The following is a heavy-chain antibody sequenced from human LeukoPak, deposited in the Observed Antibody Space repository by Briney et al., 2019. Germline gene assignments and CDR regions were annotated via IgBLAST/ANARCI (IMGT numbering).Heavy chain of an antibody. D-gene: IGHD3-3*01. J-gene: IGHJ4*02. Sequence: ASVKVSCKASGYTFINNWMHWVRQAPGQGLEWIGLINPTGTRTGYAQKFQGRVTMTRDMSTSTDYMELSSLRSEDTAIYYCAKPYYDFWSGYPGDWGQGTLVTVSS. V-gene: IGHV1-46*01. CDR2: INPTGTRT. CDR1: GYTFINNW. CDR3: AKPYYDFWSGYPGD.